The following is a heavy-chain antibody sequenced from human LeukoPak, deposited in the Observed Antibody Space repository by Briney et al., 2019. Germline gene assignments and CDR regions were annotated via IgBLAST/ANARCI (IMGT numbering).Heavy chain of an antibody. Sequence: SETLSLTCTVSGGSISTYYWNWIRQPPGKGLEWIGSIYYSGSTYYNPSLKSRVTISVDTSKNQFSLKLSSVTAADTAVYYCARVAGIVGTRTFDYWGQGTLVTVSS. CDR3: ARVAGIVGTRTFDY. J-gene: IGHJ4*02. D-gene: IGHD1-26*01. CDR2: IYYSGST. V-gene: IGHV4-39*07. CDR1: GGSISTYY.